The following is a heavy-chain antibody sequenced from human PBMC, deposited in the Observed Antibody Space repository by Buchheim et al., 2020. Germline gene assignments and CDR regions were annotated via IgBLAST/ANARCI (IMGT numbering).Heavy chain of an antibody. D-gene: IGHD6-19*01. V-gene: IGHV3-23*01. CDR1: GFTFSSYG. Sequence: EVQVLESGGGLVQPGGSLRLSCAASGFTFSSYGMSWVRQAPGKGLEWVSSIGGSGGSTYYADSVKGRFTISRDNSKNTLYLQMNSLRAEDTAVYYCAKDYGRSSGWYSYFDYWGQGTL. CDR2: IGGSGGST. J-gene: IGHJ4*02. CDR3: AKDYGRSSGWYSYFDY.